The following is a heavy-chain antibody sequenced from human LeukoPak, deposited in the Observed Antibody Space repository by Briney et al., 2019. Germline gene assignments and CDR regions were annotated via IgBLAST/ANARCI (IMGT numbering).Heavy chain of an antibody. CDR2: IYWNDDK. V-gene: IGHV2-5*01. D-gene: IGHD1-20*01. J-gene: IGHJ4*02. CDR1: GFSLSISGMG. CDR3: ARPYNWNSFDY. Sequence: SGPTLVKPTQTLTLTCTFSGFSLSISGMGVGWIRQPPGKALGWLALIYWNDDKRYSPSLKSRLTITKDTSKNQVVLTLTNMDPVDTATYFCARPYNWNSFDYWGQGTLVTVSS.